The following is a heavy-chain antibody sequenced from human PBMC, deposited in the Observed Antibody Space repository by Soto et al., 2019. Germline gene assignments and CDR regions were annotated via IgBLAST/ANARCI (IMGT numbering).Heavy chain of an antibody. CDR2: ISAYNGNT. CDR1: GYTFTSYG. J-gene: IGHJ4*02. V-gene: IGHV1-18*01. D-gene: IGHD1-26*01. CDR3: ARVPQGPYSGSLYYFDY. Sequence: AASVKVSCKASGYTFTSYGISWVRQAPGQGLEWMGWISAYNGNTNYAQKLQGRVTMTTDTSTSTAYMELRSLRSDDTAVYYCARVPQGPYSGSLYYFDYWGQRTLVTVSS.